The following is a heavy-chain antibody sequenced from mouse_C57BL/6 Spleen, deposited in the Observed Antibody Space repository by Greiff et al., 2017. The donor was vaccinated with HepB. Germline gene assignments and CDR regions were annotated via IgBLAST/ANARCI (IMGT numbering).Heavy chain of an antibody. Sequence: EVQLVESGGGLVKPGGSLKLSCAASGFTFSSYTMSWVRQTPEKRLEWVATISGGGGNTYYPDSVKGRFTISRDNAKNTLYLQMSSLRSEDTALYYCARQNYSNFSYYCDYWGQGTTLTVSS. CDR2: ISGGGGNT. CDR3: ARQNYSNFSYYCDY. D-gene: IGHD2-5*01. V-gene: IGHV5-9*01. J-gene: IGHJ2*01. CDR1: GFTFSSYT.